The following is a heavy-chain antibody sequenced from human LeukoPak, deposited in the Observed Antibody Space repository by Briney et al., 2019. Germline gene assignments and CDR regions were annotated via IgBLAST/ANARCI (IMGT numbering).Heavy chain of an antibody. CDR1: GFTFSSYA. Sequence: GGSLRLSCAASGFTFSSYAMSWVRQAPGKGLEWVSAISGSGGSIYYADSVKGRFTISRDNSKNTLYLQMNSLRAEDTAVYYCAKNVYSSSWYYFDYWGQGTLVTVSS. V-gene: IGHV3-23*01. D-gene: IGHD6-13*01. CDR2: ISGSGGSI. CDR3: AKNVYSSSWYYFDY. J-gene: IGHJ4*02.